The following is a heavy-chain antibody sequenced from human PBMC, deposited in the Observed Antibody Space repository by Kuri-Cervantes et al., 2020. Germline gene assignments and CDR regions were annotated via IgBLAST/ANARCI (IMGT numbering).Heavy chain of an antibody. CDR2: IKEDGSEK. V-gene: IGHV3-7*01. CDR3: AREAHIIMITAFDY. J-gene: IGHJ4*02. D-gene: IGHD3-16*01. Sequence: GESLKISCAASGFTFSSYWMSWVRQAPGKGLEWVANIKEDGSEKYYVDSVKGRFTISRDNAKNSLYLQMNSLRAEDTAVYYCAREAHIIMITAFDYWGQGTLVTVSS. CDR1: GFTFSSYW.